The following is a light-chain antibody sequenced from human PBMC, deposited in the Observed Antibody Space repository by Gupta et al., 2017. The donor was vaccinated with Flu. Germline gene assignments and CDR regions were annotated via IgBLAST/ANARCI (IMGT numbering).Light chain of an antibody. V-gene: IGKV1-6*01. CDR3: LQDFNYPWT. Sequence: AIQMTQSPSSLSASVGDRVTITCRASQGIRNDLSWYQQKPGEAPKLLIYAASTLQSGVPSRFSGSGAGTDFTLTVSTLQPEDFATYYCLQDFNYPWTFGQGTKVEIK. J-gene: IGKJ1*01. CDR2: AAS. CDR1: QGIRND.